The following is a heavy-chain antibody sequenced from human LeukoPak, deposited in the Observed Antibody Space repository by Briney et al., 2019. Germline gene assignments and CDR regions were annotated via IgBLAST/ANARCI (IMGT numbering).Heavy chain of an antibody. J-gene: IGHJ5*02. CDR1: GGSLSRGSSR. Sequence: SETLSLTCSVSGGSLSRGSSRSGWIRQPPGKGLEWIGSIYYSGTTYYNPSLKSRVTISVDTSKNQFSLKLSSVIAADTAVYYCARVAATLTRRFDPWGQGTLVTVSS. V-gene: IGHV4-39*01. CDR3: ARVAATLTRRFDP. CDR2: IYYSGTT. D-gene: IGHD6-13*01.